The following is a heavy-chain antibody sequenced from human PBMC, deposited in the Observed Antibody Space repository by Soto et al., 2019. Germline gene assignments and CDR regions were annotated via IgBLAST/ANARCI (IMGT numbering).Heavy chain of an antibody. CDR1: GFTLSTYD. Sequence: GGSLRLSCAASGFTLSTYDMHWVRQGTGKGLEWVAALSYARDTYYPGSVKGRFTVSRESAKNSLYLQMNSLTAGDTAMYYCARQSLDFMTTVINYYGMDVWGQGTTVTVSS. J-gene: IGHJ6*02. CDR2: LSYARDT. D-gene: IGHD4-17*01. V-gene: IGHV3-13*01. CDR3: ARQSLDFMTTVINYYGMDV.